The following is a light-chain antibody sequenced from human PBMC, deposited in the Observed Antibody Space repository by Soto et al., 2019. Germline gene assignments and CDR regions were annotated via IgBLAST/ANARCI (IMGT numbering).Light chain of an antibody. V-gene: IGLV2-14*01. CDR1: GRDVGRYKY. J-gene: IGLJ2*01. CDR3: SSYTSSTALV. CDR2: DVS. Sequence: QSALTQPASVSGSPGQSITISCTGTGRDVGRYKYVSWYQQHPGKVPKLIIYDVSNRPSGVSNRFSGSKSGNTASLTISGLQAEDEADYFCSSYTSSTALVFGGGTKLTVL.